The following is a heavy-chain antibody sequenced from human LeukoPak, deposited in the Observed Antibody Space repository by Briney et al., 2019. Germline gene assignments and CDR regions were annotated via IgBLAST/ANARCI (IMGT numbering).Heavy chain of an antibody. J-gene: IGHJ4*02. D-gene: IGHD1-26*01. Sequence: PGGSLRLSCAASGFTFSSYAMSWVRQAPGKGLEWVSAISGSGGSTYYADSVKGRFTISRDNSKNTLYLQMNSLRAEDTAMYYCARAGGEYQTIRGIFGGTYHSFDSWGQGTPVTVSS. CDR3: ARAGGEYQTIRGIFGGTYHSFDS. CDR1: GFTFSSYA. CDR2: ISGSGGST. V-gene: IGHV3-23*01.